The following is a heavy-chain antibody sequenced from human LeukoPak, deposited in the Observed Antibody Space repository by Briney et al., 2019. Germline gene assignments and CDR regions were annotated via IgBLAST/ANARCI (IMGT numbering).Heavy chain of an antibody. J-gene: IGHJ4*02. Sequence: PGGSLRLSCTVSGFTFSSYEMNWVRQAPGKGLEWLSYISGSGTIIYYADSVKGRFTISRDDAKNSLNLQMNSLRAEDTAVYYCATGGIYYNHWGQGTLVTVSS. CDR1: GFTFSSYE. V-gene: IGHV3-48*03. CDR3: ATGGIYYNH. D-gene: IGHD3-10*01. CDR2: ISGSGTII.